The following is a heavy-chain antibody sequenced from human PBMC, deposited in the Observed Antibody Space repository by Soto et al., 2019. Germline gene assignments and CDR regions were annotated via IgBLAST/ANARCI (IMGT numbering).Heavy chain of an antibody. CDR2: INPKSGVT. Sequence: GASVNVSCKASGYSFIGYYMHWVRQAPGQGLEWMGWINPKSGVTNYAQKFQGRVTMTRDTSITTAYMELSSLRSDDTAVYYCARGDVNWFDPWGQGTLVTVSS. J-gene: IGHJ5*02. V-gene: IGHV1-2*02. CDR1: GYSFIGYY. CDR3: ARGDVNWFDP. D-gene: IGHD2-21*02.